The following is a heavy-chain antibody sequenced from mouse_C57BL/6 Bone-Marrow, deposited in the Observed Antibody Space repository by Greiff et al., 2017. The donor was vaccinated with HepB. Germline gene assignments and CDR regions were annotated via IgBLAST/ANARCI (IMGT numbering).Heavy chain of an antibody. CDR3: ARGVDYFDY. D-gene: IGHD1-1*01. V-gene: IGHV5-6*01. Sequence: EVKLVESGGDLVKPGGSLKLSCAASGFTFSSYGMSWVRQTPNKRLEWVATISSGGSYTYYPDSVKGRFTISRDNAKNTLYLQMSSLKSEDTAMYYCARGVDYFDYWGQGTTLTVSS. J-gene: IGHJ2*01. CDR2: ISSGGSYT. CDR1: GFTFSSYG.